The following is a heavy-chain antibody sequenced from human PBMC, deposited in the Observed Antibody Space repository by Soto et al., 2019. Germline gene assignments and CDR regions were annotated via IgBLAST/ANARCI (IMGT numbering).Heavy chain of an antibody. Sequence: LSLTCTVSGGSISSGDYYWSWIRQPPGKGLEWIGYIYYSGSTYYNPSLKSRVTISVDTSKNQFSLKLSSVTAADTAVYYCARSPVLLWFGGPNYYYGMDVWGQGTTVTVSS. J-gene: IGHJ6*02. CDR1: GGSISSGDYY. CDR3: ARSPVLLWFGGPNYYYGMDV. D-gene: IGHD3-10*01. V-gene: IGHV4-30-4*01. CDR2: IYYSGST.